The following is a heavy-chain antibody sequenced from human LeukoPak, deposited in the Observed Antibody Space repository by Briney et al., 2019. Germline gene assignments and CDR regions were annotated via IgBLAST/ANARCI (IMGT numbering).Heavy chain of an antibody. CDR1: GYTFTGYY. J-gene: IGHJ6*02. CDR2: INPSGGST. V-gene: IGHV1-46*01. D-gene: IGHD6-13*01. Sequence: ASVKVSCKASGYTFTGYYIHWVRQAPGQGLEWMGKINPSGGSTSYAQNFQGRVTMTRDTSTTAVYMELSSLRSEDTAVYYCARVFQSSNPYYGMDVWGQGTTVTVSS. CDR3: ARVFQSSNPYYGMDV.